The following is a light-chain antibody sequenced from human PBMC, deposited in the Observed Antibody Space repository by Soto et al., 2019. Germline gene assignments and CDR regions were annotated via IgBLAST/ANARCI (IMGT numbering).Light chain of an antibody. J-gene: IGKJ1*01. CDR2: WAS. CDR3: QQYYSTPPT. Sequence: DIVMTQSPDSLAVSLGERATINCKSRQSVLYSSNNKNYLAWYQHKPGQPPKVLIYWASTRESGVPDRFSGSGSGTDFTLTISSLQAEDVAVYYCQQYYSTPPTFGQGTKVDIK. V-gene: IGKV4-1*01. CDR1: QSVLYSSNNKNY.